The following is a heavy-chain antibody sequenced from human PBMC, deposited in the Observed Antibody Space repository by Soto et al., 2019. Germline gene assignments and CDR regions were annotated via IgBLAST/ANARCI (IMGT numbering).Heavy chain of an antibody. J-gene: IGHJ5*02. CDR3: ARGQRFSDSFDP. CDR2: IYSSGGT. Sequence: SETLSLTCTVSGGSVRDGSYYWAWLRQPPGKGLEWIGHIYSSGGTKYNPSLQSRVTMSLDTSKNQFSLRLTSVTAADTAVYYCARGQRFSDSFDPWGQGTLVTVSS. CDR1: GGSVRDGSYY. V-gene: IGHV4-61*01. D-gene: IGHD3-3*01.